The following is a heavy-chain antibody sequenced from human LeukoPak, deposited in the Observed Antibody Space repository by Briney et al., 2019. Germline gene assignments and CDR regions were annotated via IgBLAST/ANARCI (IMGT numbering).Heavy chain of an antibody. J-gene: IGHJ4*02. V-gene: IGHV3-66*04. D-gene: IGHD3-3*02. CDR1: GFAVTINY. CDR2: IYNVDDT. Sequence: GGSLRLSCVASGFAVTINYMSWVRRAPGKGLEWVSVIYNVDDTKYADSVKGRFTISRDNSKNTLFLQMDGLRAEDTAVYYCARQPPISIGHYYFDYWGQGTLVTVSS. CDR3: ARQPPISIGHYYFDY.